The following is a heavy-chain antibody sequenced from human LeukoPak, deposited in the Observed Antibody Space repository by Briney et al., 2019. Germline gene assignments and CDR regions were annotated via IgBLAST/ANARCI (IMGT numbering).Heavy chain of an antibody. CDR1: GGSFSGYY. V-gene: IGHV4-34*01. CDR2: INHSGST. D-gene: IGHD2-2*02. J-gene: IGHJ4*02. Sequence: SETLSLTCAVYGGSFSGYYWSWIRQPPGKGLEWIGEINHSGSTNYNPSLKSRVTISVDTSKNQFSLKLSSVTAADTAVYYCASVPYCSSTGCYNLDYWGQGTLVTVSS. CDR3: ASVPYCSSTGCYNLDY.